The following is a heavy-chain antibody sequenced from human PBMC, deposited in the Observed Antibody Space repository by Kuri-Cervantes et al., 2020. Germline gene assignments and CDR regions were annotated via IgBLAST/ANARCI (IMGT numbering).Heavy chain of an antibody. V-gene: IGHV4-34*01. D-gene: IGHD3-16*01. J-gene: IGHJ4*02. CDR1: GESLSVYY. CDR3: ARDRLAATKMGERYFDF. CDR2: INHSGST. Sequence: SQTLSLTCAVYGESLSVYYWSWIRQPPGKGLEWIGEINHSGSTNYNPSLKSRVTISADTSKNQFSLKLSSMTAADTAIYYCARDRLAATKMGERYFDFWGQGTLVTVSS.